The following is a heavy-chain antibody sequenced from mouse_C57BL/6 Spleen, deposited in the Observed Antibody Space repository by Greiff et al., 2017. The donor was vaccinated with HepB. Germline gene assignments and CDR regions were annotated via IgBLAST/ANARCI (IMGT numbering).Heavy chain of an antibody. J-gene: IGHJ1*03. V-gene: IGHV1-15*01. D-gene: IGHD2-5*01. Sequence: VGPGASVTLSCKASGYTFTDYEMHWVKQTPVHGLEWIGAIDPETGGTAYNQKFKGKAILTADKSSSTAYMELRSLTSEDSAVYYCTRGPSYYSNFYWYFDVWGTGTTVTVSS. CDR1: GYTFTDYE. CDR3: TRGPSYYSNFYWYFDV. CDR2: IDPETGGT.